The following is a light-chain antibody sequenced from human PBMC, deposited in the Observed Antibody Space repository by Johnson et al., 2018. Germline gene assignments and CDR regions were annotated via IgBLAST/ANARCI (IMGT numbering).Light chain of an antibody. Sequence: QSVLTQPPSVSAAPGQKVTISCSGSSSNIGNNYVSWYQQLPGTAPKLLIYENNKRPSGIPDRFSGSKSGTSATLGITGLQTGDEADYYCGTWDSSLSPVNFFGTGTKVTGL. J-gene: IGLJ1*01. CDR2: ENN. V-gene: IGLV1-51*02. CDR1: SSNIGNNY. CDR3: GTWDSSLSPVNF.